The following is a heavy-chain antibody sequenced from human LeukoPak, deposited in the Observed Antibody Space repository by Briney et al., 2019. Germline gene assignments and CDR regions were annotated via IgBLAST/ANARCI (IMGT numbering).Heavy chain of an antibody. D-gene: IGHD2-2*01. CDR2: LYPGDSDT. V-gene: IGHV5-51*01. CDR1: GYSFPSYW. J-gene: IGHJ4*02. Sequence: GVSRKISCKGSGYSFPSYWIGWVRQMPRKGLEYMGDLYPGDSDTRYSPSFQGQVTISADKSISNAYLQWSSLKASDTAVYYYARQDCTSTSCYDAFDYWGPGTLVTVSS. CDR3: ARQDCTSTSCYDAFDY.